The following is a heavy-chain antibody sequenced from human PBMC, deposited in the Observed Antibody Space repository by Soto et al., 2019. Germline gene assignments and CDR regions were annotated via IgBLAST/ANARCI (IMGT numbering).Heavy chain of an antibody. CDR3: ARTPCGADYYESSGSEHVPYDYYGMDV. CDR1: GFSLSTSGMC. CDR2: IDWDDDK. Sequence: GSGPTLVNPTQTLTLTCTFSGFSLSTSGMCVSWIRQPPGKALEWLALIDWDDDKYYSTSLKTRLTISKDTSKNQVVLTMTNMDPVDTATYYCARTPCGADYYESSGSEHVPYDYYGMDVWGQGTTVTVSS. V-gene: IGHV2-70*01. D-gene: IGHD3-22*01. J-gene: IGHJ6*02.